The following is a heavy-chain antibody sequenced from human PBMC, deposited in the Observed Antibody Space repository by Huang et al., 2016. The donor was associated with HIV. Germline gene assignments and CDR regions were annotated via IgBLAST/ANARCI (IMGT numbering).Heavy chain of an antibody. V-gene: IGHV3-48*01. CDR1: GFTFSTYN. D-gene: IGHD3-10*01. CDR2: SPSSSGSI. CDR3: ARFGSYYYGSGSYLDAFDI. Sequence: EVQLMESGGGLVQPGGSLRLSCAASGFTFSTYNMNWVSQAPGEGLEWFSYSPSSSGSIDYADSVKGLFTISRDNAKNSLYLQMNSLRAEDTAVYYCARFGSYYYGSGSYLDAFDIWGQGTMVTVSS. J-gene: IGHJ3*02.